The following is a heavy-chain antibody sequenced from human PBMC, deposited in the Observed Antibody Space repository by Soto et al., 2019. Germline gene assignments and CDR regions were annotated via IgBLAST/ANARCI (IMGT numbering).Heavy chain of an antibody. Sequence: SQTLSLTCTVSGGCTSSGDYYWSWIRQPPWKGLEWIGYIYYSGSTYYNPSLKSRVTISVDTSKNQFSLKLSSVTAADTAVYYCARAYDFWSGQSPLGRLNWFDPWGQGTPVTVSS. J-gene: IGHJ5*02. CDR2: IYYSGST. D-gene: IGHD3-3*01. CDR3: ARAYDFWSGQSPLGRLNWFDP. CDR1: GGCTSSGDYY. V-gene: IGHV4-30-4*01.